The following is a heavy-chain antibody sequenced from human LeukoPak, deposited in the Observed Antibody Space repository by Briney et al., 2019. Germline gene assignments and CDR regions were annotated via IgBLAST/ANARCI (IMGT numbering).Heavy chain of an antibody. Sequence: TETLSLTCTVSGGSISSYYWSWIRQPPGKGLEWIGYIYYGGSTNYNPSLKSRVTISVDTSKNQFSLKLSSVTAADTAVYYCARGGGYSYGYGMDVWGQGTTVTVSS. CDR2: IYYGGST. D-gene: IGHD5-18*01. CDR1: GGSISSYY. J-gene: IGHJ6*02. V-gene: IGHV4-59*08. CDR3: ARGGGYSYGYGMDV.